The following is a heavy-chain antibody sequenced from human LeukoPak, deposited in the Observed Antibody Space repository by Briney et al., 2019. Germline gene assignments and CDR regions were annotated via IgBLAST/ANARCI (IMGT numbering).Heavy chain of an antibody. CDR1: GLTFSNYA. Sequence: GGSLRLSCAASGLTFSNYAMSWFRQAPGKGLEWVSGITSGFTPHYADSVKGRFTISRDNSKNTFHLQMNSLKAEDTAVYYCAKDYSDSRVGDVFLEYWGQGTLVTVSS. V-gene: IGHV3-23*01. J-gene: IGHJ4*02. CDR2: ITSGFTP. CDR3: AKDYSDSRVGDVFLEY. D-gene: IGHD1-26*01.